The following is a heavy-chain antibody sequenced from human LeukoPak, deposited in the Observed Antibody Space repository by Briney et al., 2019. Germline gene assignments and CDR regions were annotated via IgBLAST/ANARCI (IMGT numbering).Heavy chain of an antibody. D-gene: IGHD4-23*01. J-gene: IGHJ3*02. CDR3: ARGYGGYSGAFDI. V-gene: IGHV3-30*03. Sequence: PGGSLRLSCPASGFTFRSCGMHWVRQAPGKGLEWVSLISYDGADKYYADSVKGRFTISRDNSKITLYLQMNSLRPEDTAVYFCARGYGGYSGAFDIWGLGTMVTVSS. CDR2: ISYDGADK. CDR1: GFTFRSCG.